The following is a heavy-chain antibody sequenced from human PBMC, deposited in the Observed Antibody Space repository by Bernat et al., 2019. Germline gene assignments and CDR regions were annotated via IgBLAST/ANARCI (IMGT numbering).Heavy chain of an antibody. V-gene: IGHV3-74*01. CDR1: GFTFSSYW. D-gene: IGHD3-22*01. CDR2: INGDGRST. J-gene: IGHJ6*02. Sequence: EVQLVESGGGLVQPGGSLRLSCAASGFTFSSYWMHWVRQAPGKGLVWVSRINGDGRSTSHADSVKGRFTIYRDNAKNTRYLQMNRLRDEDTAVYYCARGYYDSPDVWGQGTTVTVSS. CDR3: ARGYYDSPDV.